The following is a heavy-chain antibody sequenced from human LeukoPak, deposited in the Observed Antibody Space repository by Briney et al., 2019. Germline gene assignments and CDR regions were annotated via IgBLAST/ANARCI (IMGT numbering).Heavy chain of an antibody. CDR1: GFTFNNNP. CDR2: ISPSGGAT. D-gene: IGHD1-26*01. J-gene: IGHJ4*02. CDR3: GKYLQTTVGANDY. V-gene: IGHV3-23*01. Sequence: GGSLRLSCAASGFTFNNNPVNWVRQAPGKGLEWVSVISPSGGATFYGASVQGRFTIFRDNSGDTLYLQMNSLTAEDTAVYYCGKYLQTTVGANDYWGQGTLVTVSS.